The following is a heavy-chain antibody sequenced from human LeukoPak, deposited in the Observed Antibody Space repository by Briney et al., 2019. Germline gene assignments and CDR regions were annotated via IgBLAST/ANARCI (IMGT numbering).Heavy chain of an antibody. Sequence: SETLSLTCTVSGGSISSGSYYWSWIRQPAGKGLEWIGRIYTSGSTNYNPSLKSRVTISVDTFMNQFSLKLSSVTAADTAVYYCARDVVVIDSDYFDDWGQGTLVTVSS. CDR1: GGSISSGSYY. V-gene: IGHV4-61*02. CDR2: IYTSGST. CDR3: ARDVVVIDSDYFDD. J-gene: IGHJ4*02. D-gene: IGHD2-21*01.